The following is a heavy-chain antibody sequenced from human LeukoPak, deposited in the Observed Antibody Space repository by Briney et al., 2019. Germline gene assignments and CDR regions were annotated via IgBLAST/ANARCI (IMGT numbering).Heavy chain of an antibody. Sequence: SETPSLTCTVSGASIGGYYWSWIRQPPGKGLEYIGYMYYSGSANYNPSLKSRVTISVDTSRNQFSLKLRSVTAADTAVYYCATLKGVDPMFDNWGQGILVTVSS. CDR2: MYYSGSA. J-gene: IGHJ4*02. V-gene: IGHV4-59*01. CDR3: ATLKGVDPMFDN. CDR1: GASIGGYY. D-gene: IGHD2-8*01.